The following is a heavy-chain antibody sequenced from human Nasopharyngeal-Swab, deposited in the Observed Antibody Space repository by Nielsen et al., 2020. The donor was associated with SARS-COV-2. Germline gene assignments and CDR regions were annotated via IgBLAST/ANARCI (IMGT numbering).Heavy chain of an antibody. CDR2: INHSGST. D-gene: IGHD3-22*01. V-gene: IGHV4-34*01. Sequence: SETLSLTCAVYGWSFNGYYWSWIRQSPGKGLDCIGEINHSGSTNYNPSLKSRVTISVDTSKTQFSLKLSSVTAADTAVYYCARGSTMNGYYGMDVWGQGTTVTVSS. CDR3: ARGSTMNGYYGMDV. J-gene: IGHJ6*02. CDR1: GWSFNGYY.